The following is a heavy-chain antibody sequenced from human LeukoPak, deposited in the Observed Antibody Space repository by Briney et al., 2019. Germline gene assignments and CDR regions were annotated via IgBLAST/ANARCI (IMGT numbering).Heavy chain of an antibody. Sequence: GGSLRLSCAVSGFTFSGFWMSWSRQAPGKGLEWVASINSDGSEGYYADVVKGRFTISRDNAKNSLYLQINSLRAEDTAVYYCARSSYSSPSSVWGQGTMVTVSS. V-gene: IGHV3-7*03. J-gene: IGHJ3*01. CDR2: INSDGSEG. CDR1: GFTFSGFW. D-gene: IGHD6-6*01. CDR3: ARSSYSSPSSV.